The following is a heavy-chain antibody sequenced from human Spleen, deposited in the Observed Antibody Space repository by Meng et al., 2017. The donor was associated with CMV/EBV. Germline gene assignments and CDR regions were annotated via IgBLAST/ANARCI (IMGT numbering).Heavy chain of an antibody. V-gene: IGHV4-39*07. D-gene: IGHD3-3*01. Sequence: SETLSLTCTVSGASISGSNYYWGWIRQPPGKGLEWIASIYYSGSTYYNHSLKSRVTISVDTSKNQFSLKLISVTAADTAVYYCVRVATSYDFWSDYPTNHFYYFDYWGQGTLVTVSS. CDR3: VRVATSYDFWSDYPTNHFYYFDY. J-gene: IGHJ4*02. CDR2: IYYSGST. CDR1: GASISGSNYY.